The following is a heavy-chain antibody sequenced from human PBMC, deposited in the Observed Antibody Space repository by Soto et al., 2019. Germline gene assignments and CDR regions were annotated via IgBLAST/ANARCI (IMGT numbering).Heavy chain of an antibody. CDR1: GFTFSSYG. J-gene: IGHJ4*02. Sequence: QVQLVESGGGVVQPGRSLRLSCAASGFTFSSYGMHWVRQAPGKGLEWVAVISYDGSNKYYADSVKGRFTISRDNSKNKLYLQMNSLRAEDTAVYYCAKDYSGSYIRDYYFDYWGQGTLITVSS. CDR2: ISYDGSNK. D-gene: IGHD1-26*01. V-gene: IGHV3-30*18. CDR3: AKDYSGSYIRDYYFDY.